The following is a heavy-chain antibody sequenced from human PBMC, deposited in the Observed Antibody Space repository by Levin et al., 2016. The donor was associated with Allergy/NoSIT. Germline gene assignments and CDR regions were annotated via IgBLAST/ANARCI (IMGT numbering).Heavy chain of an antibody. D-gene: IGHD3-16*02. CDR3: ARAPGMITFGGVIVTYYFDY. Sequence: WVRQAPGQGLEWMGIINPSGGSTSYAQKFQGRVTMTRDTSTSTVYMELSSLRSEDTAVYYCARAPGMITFGGVIVTYYFDYWGQGTLVTVSS. CDR2: INPSGGST. V-gene: IGHV1-46*01. J-gene: IGHJ4*02.